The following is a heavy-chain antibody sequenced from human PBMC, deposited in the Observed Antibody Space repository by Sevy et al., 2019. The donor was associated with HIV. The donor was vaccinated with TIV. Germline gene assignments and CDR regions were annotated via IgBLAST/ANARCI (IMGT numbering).Heavy chain of an antibody. Sequence: SETLSLTCAVYGGSFSGYYWSWIRQPPGKGLEWIAEISHSGSTNYNPSLKSRVTISVATSKNQFSLKLSSMTAADTAVYYCAIRSGGHYFDYWGQGTLVTVSS. D-gene: IGHD2-15*01. V-gene: IGHV4-34*01. CDR3: AIRSGGHYFDY. CDR1: GGSFSGYY. CDR2: ISHSGST. J-gene: IGHJ4*02.